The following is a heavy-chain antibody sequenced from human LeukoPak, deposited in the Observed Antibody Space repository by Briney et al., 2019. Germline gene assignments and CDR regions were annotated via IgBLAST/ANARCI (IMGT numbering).Heavy chain of an antibody. CDR2: IYTSGST. V-gene: IGHV4-61*02. CDR3: AGEYSSSPGY. D-gene: IGHD3-22*01. J-gene: IGHJ4*02. Sequence: TLSLTCTVSGGSISSGTYYWNWIRQPAGKGLEWIGRIYTSGSTTYNPSLKSRVTISLDTSKNQFSLNLNSVTAADTAVYYCAGEYSSSPGYWGQGALVTVSS. CDR1: GGSISSGTYY.